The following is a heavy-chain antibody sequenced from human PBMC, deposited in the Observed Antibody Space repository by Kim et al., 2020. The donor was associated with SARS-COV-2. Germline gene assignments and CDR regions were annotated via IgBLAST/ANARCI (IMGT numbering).Heavy chain of an antibody. J-gene: IGHJ5*02. CDR3: ARHWVATIPSGFDP. Sequence: SETLSLTCTVSGGSISSYYWSWIRQPPGKGLEWIGYIYYSWSTNYNPSLKSRVTISVDTSKNQFSLKLSSVTAADTAVYYCARHWVATIPSGFDPWGQGTLVTVSS. V-gene: IGHV4-59*08. CDR2: IYYSWST. CDR1: GGSISSYY. D-gene: IGHD5-12*01.